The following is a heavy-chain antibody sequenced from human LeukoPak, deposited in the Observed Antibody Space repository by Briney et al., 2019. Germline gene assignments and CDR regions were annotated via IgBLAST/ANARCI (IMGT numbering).Heavy chain of an antibody. D-gene: IGHD5-24*01. CDR2: VSASGLST. V-gene: IGHV3-23*01. CDR1: GFMFSSFD. CDR3: AKPLRDAGSFNYPYFDF. Sequence: SGGSPRLSCAASGFMFSSFDMTWVRQAPGKGLEWVAVVSASGLSTYYADSVKGRFTISRDNSKNTLHLQMNTLHLQMNSLRAEDTAVYYCAKPLRDAGSFNYPYFDFWGQGTLVTVSS. J-gene: IGHJ4*02.